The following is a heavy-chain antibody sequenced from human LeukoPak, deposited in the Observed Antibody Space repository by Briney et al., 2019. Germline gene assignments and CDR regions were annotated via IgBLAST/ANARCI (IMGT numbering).Heavy chain of an antibody. V-gene: IGHV3-23*01. J-gene: IGHJ3*02. CDR1: GFTFSNYA. Sequence: GGSLRLSCAASGFTFSNYAITWVRQAPRKGLEWVSTISDSGGSTYYADSVKGRFTISRDNSKNTLYLQMNSLRAEDTAVYYCAKPMTTVTTSAFDIWGQGTMVTVSS. CDR2: ISDSGGST. CDR3: AKPMTTVTTSAFDI. D-gene: IGHD4-17*01.